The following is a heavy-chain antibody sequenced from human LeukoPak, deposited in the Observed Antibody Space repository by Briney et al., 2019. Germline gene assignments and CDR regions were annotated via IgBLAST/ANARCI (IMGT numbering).Heavy chain of an antibody. V-gene: IGHV4-4*02. CDR2: VYHSGST. D-gene: IGHD7-27*01. CDR1: GDSISSTNW. J-gene: IGHJ4*02. CDR3: ARGGTGHLDY. Sequence: PSETLSLTCGVSGDSISSTNWWSWVRQPPGKGLEWIGEVYHSGSTNYNPSLKSRVTISVDKPKNQFFLKVTSVTGADTAVYYCARGGTGHLDYWGQGTLVTVSS.